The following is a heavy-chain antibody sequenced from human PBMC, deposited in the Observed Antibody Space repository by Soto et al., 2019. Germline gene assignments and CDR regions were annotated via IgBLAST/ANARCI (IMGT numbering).Heavy chain of an antibody. D-gene: IGHD2-2*01. CDR3: VRDLGCISTSCHAHFDF. CDR2: IWYDGSNK. CDR1: GFTFSSYG. Sequence: GGSLRLSCAASGFTFSSYGMHWVRQAPGKGLEWVAVIWYDGSNKYYADSVKGRFTISRDNAKNSVYLQMNSLRDEDTAVYYCVRDLGCISTSCHAHFDFWGKGTLVTVSS. J-gene: IGHJ4*02. V-gene: IGHV3-33*01.